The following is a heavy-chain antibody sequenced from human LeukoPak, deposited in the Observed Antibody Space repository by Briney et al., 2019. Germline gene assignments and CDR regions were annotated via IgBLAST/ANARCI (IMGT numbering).Heavy chain of an antibody. J-gene: IGHJ5*02. CDR1: GGTFNSYA. D-gene: IGHD3-22*01. Sequence: ASVKVSCKASGGTFNSYAISWVRQAPGQGLEWMGGIIPIFGTANYAQKVQGRVTVTTDESTTTAYMELSSLRSEDTAVYYCARARSLSSGYSLRDHNWFDPWGQGTLVTVSS. CDR2: IIPIFGTA. V-gene: IGHV1-69*05. CDR3: ARARSLSSGYSLRDHNWFDP.